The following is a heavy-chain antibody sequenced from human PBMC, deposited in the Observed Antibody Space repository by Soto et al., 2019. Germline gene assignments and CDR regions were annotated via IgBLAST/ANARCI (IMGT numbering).Heavy chain of an antibody. Sequence: LRLSCAASGFTFISCAMSWVRQAPGKGLEWVSAISGSGGSTYYADSVKGRFTISRDNSKNTLYLQMNILRAEDTAVYYCAKDRGFLEWFFWGQGTLVTVSS. J-gene: IGHJ4*02. D-gene: IGHD3-3*01. CDR2: ISGSGGST. CDR1: GFTFISCA. V-gene: IGHV3-23*01. CDR3: AKDRGFLEWFF.